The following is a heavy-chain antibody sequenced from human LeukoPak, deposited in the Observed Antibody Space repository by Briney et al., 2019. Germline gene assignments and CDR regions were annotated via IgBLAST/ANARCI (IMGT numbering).Heavy chain of an antibody. Sequence: GASVKVSCKVSGYTLTELSMHWVRQAPGQGLEWMGWINPNSGGTNYAQKFQGRVTMTRDTSISTAYMELSRLRSDDTAVYYCARVRRLNYYDSSGDSDYWGQGTLVTVSS. J-gene: IGHJ4*02. CDR1: GYTLTELS. CDR3: ARVRRLNYYDSSGDSDY. CDR2: INPNSGGT. D-gene: IGHD3-22*01. V-gene: IGHV1-2*02.